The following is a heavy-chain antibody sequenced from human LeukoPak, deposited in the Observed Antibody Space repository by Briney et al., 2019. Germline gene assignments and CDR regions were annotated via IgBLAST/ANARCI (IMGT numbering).Heavy chain of an antibody. Sequence: SETLSLTCTVSGDSINSGAYYWSWIRQHPGKGLEWMGLIYYTGITYYNPSLKSRLSIPLDTSTKKFSLKLSSVTAADTAVYYCARESPERASGSNPDAFEFWGRGTMVTVSS. CDR3: ARESPERASGSNPDAFEF. CDR2: IYYTGIT. CDR1: GDSINSGAYY. D-gene: IGHD3-10*01. J-gene: IGHJ3*01. V-gene: IGHV4-31*03.